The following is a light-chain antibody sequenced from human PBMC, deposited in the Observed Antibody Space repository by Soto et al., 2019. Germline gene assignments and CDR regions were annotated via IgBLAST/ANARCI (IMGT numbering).Light chain of an antibody. J-gene: IGKJ3*01. CDR3: QHRNNWLGT. CDR1: QSVGSF. Sequence: EIVLTQSPATLSLSPGERATLSCRASQSVGSFLAWYQQKSGQAPRLLIYDASNRAPGIPARFSGSGSRTDFTLTISSLEPEDFAVYYCQHRNNWLGTFGPGTKVDIK. V-gene: IGKV3-11*01. CDR2: DAS.